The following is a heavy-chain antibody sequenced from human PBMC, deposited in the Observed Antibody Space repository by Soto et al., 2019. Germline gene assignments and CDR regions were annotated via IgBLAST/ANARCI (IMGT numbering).Heavy chain of an antibody. CDR2: IYYSGST. J-gene: IGHJ5*02. CDR3: ARLGTYYQPCNWFDP. D-gene: IGHD3-10*01. V-gene: IGHV4-39*02. Sequence: QLQLQESGPGLVKPSETLSLTCTVSGGSISSSSYYWGWIRQPPGKGLEWLGSIYYSGSTYYNPSLKSRVTKSVDTYKNHLSLKLSAVTAADTAGYYCARLGTYYQPCNWFDPWGQGTLGPVSS. CDR1: GGSISSSSYY.